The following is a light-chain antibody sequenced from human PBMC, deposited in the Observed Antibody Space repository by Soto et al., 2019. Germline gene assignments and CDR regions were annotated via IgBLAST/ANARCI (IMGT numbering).Light chain of an antibody. V-gene: IGLV2-14*01. CDR1: SSDVGGYNY. Sequence: QSALTQPASVSGSPGQSITISCTGSSSDVGGYNYVSWYRQHPGKAPQLMIYEVSNRPSGVSHRLSGSQSGNTASLTISGLQAEDEAYYYCSSYRGSSTAFVFGSGTKLTVL. CDR3: SSYRGSSTAFV. J-gene: IGLJ1*01. CDR2: EVS.